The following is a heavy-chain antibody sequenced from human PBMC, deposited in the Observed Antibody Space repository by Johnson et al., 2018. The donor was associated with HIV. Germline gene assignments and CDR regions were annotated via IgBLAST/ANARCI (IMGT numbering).Heavy chain of an antibody. D-gene: IGHD2-15*01. CDR2: ISGSGGST. Sequence: VQLVESGGGVVQPGGSLRLSCAASGFTFSSYAMSWVRQAPGKGLEWVSAISGSGGSTYYADSVKGRFTISRDNAKKTLYLQMNSLRAEDTAVYYCATPQEGYSAFDIWGQGTMVTVSS. CDR1: GFTFSSYA. V-gene: IGHV3-23*04. J-gene: IGHJ3*02. CDR3: ATPQEGYSAFDI.